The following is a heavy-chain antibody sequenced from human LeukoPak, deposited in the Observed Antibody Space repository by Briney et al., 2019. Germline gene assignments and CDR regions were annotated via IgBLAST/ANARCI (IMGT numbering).Heavy chain of an antibody. CDR3: ARGDIVVVPAPYAMDV. J-gene: IGHJ6*02. D-gene: IGHD2-2*01. V-gene: IGHV1-18*01. CDR2: ISAYNGNT. CDR1: GYTFTSYG. Sequence: ASVKVSCKASGYTFTSYGISWVRQAPGQGLEWMAWISAYNGNTNYAQKLQGRVTMTTDTSTSTAYMELRSLRSDDTAVYYCARGDIVVVPAPYAMDVWGQGTTVTVS.